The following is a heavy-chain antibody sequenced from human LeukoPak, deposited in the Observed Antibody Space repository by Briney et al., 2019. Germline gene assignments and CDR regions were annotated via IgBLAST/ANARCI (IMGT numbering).Heavy chain of an antibody. V-gene: IGHV3-21*04. CDR3: ARSGWDYYDSSGPRSWFDP. J-gene: IGHJ5*02. CDR1: GFTFSSYS. Sequence: GGSLRLSCAASGFTFSSYSMNWVRQAPGKGLEWVSSISSSSSYIYYADSVKGRFTISRDNAKNSLYLQMNSLRAEDTAVYYCARSGWDYYDSSGPRSWFDPWGQGTLVTVSS. D-gene: IGHD3-22*01. CDR2: ISSSSSYI.